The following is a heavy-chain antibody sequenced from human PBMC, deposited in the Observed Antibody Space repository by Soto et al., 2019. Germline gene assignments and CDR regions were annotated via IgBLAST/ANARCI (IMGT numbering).Heavy chain of an antibody. Sequence: EVQLVESGGGLVQPGGSLRLSCAASGFTVSSNYMSWVRQAPGKGLEWVSVIYSGGSTYYADSVKGRFTISRDNSKITRYLQMNSLRAEDTAVYYCARSEYSSSWYSAVEYWGQGTLVTVSS. CDR3: ARSEYSSSWYSAVEY. J-gene: IGHJ4*02. CDR1: GFTVSSNY. D-gene: IGHD6-13*01. V-gene: IGHV3-66*01. CDR2: IYSGGST.